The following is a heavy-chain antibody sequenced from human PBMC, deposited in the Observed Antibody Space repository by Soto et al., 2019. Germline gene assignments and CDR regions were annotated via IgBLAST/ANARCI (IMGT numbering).Heavy chain of an antibody. CDR1: GFTFSSYS. Sequence: GGSLRLSCAASGFTFSSYSMNWVRQAPGKGLEWVSSISSSSSYIYYADSVKGRFTISRDNAKNSLYLQMNSLRAEDTAVYYCARDVRLGYCSSTSCNHYYYYCMDVRGQGTTVTVS. CDR3: ARDVRLGYCSSTSCNHYYYYCMDV. D-gene: IGHD2-2*01. J-gene: IGHJ6*02. V-gene: IGHV3-21*01. CDR2: ISSSSSYI.